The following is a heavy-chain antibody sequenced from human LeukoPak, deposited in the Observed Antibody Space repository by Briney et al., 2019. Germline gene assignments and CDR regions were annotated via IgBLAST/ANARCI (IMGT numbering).Heavy chain of an antibody. Sequence: SETLSLTCAVSGGSISSGGYSWSWIRQPPGKGLEWIGYIYHSGSTYYNPSLKSRVTISVDRSKNQFSLKLSSVTAADTAVYYCARTYYYDSSGPSPDDAFDIWGQGTMVTVSS. V-gene: IGHV4-30-2*01. CDR2: IYHSGST. CDR3: ARTYYYDSSGPSPDDAFDI. D-gene: IGHD3-22*01. J-gene: IGHJ3*02. CDR1: GGSISSGGYS.